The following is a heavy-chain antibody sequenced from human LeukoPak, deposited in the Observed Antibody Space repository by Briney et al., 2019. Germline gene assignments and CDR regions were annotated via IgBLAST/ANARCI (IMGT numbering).Heavy chain of an antibody. CDR2: IYHSGST. Sequence: SETLSLTCTVSGYSISSGDYWGWIRQPPGKGLEWIGSIYHSGSTNYNPSLKSRVTISVDTSKNQFSLKLSSVTAADTAVYYCARGPPPTRFWAGNSGPNYFDYWGQGTLVTVSS. J-gene: IGHJ4*02. D-gene: IGHD4-23*01. CDR3: ARGPPPTRFWAGNSGPNYFDY. CDR1: GYSISSGDY. V-gene: IGHV4-38-2*02.